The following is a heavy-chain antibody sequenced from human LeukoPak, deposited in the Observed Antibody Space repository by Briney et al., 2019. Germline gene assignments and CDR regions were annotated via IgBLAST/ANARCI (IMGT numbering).Heavy chain of an antibody. CDR1: GFTFSNAW. J-gene: IGHJ4*02. D-gene: IGHD5-12*01. CDR2: IKQDGSEK. CDR3: ASVDPGDY. V-gene: IGHV3-7*05. Sequence: GGSLRLSCAASGFTFSNAWMSWVRQAPGKGLEWVANIKQDGSEKYYVDSVKGRFTISRDNAKNSLYLQMNSLRAEDTAVYYCASVDPGDYWGQGTLVTVSS.